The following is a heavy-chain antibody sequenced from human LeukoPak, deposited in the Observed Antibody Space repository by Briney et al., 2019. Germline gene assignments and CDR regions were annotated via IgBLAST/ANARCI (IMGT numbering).Heavy chain of an antibody. CDR1: GFTFSNYN. V-gene: IGHV3-21*04. D-gene: IGHD4-17*01. Sequence: PGGSLRLSCAASGFTFSNYNMNWVRQAPGKGLEWVSSISSSSSYMFYADSVKGRFTISRDNAKNSLYLQMNSLRAEDTAVYYCARHLSGDDIWGQGTMVTVSS. J-gene: IGHJ3*02. CDR2: ISSSSSYM. CDR3: ARHLSGDDI.